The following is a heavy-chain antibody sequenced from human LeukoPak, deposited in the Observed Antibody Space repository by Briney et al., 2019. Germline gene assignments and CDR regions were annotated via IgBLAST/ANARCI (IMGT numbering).Heavy chain of an antibody. CDR1: GYTFTGYY. Sequence: GASVKVSCKASGYTFTGYYMHWVRQAPGQGLEWMGWINPNSGGTNYAQKFQGWVTMTRDTSISTAYMELSRLRSDDTAVYYCARDGLYSSSSYYYYYYGMDVWGQGTTVTVSS. CDR2: INPNSGGT. V-gene: IGHV1-2*04. J-gene: IGHJ6*02. CDR3: ARDGLYSSSSYYYYYYGMDV. D-gene: IGHD6-13*01.